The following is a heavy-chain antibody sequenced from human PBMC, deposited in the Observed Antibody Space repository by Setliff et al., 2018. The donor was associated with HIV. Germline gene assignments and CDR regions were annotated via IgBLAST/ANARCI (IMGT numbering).Heavy chain of an antibody. V-gene: IGHV4-39*01. Sequence: PSETLSLTCTVSGASIPSSSHYWGWIRQPPGKGLQWIGTIFSSGSTYYDPSLKSRVTISIGSTKNQISLKLNFVTAADTAVYYCARHVDIVAPFDFWGQGTLVTVSS. CDR3: ARHVDIVAPFDF. J-gene: IGHJ4*02. D-gene: IGHD5-12*01. CDR2: IFSSGST. CDR1: GASIPSSSHY.